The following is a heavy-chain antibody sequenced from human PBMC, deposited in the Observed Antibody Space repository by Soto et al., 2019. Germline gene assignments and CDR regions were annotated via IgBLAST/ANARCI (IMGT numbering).Heavy chain of an antibody. Sequence: EVQLVESGGGLVQPGGSLRLSCAASGFAFNSYEMDWVRQAPGKGLEWVANIKSGGNTKFYVDSVKGRFTISRDDAKNSLYLDMNSLGAEDTAVYYCVKEKSVMYSGYDAFDVWGQGTMVTVS. J-gene: IGHJ3*01. CDR3: VKEKSVMYSGYDAFDV. D-gene: IGHD5-12*01. CDR2: IKSGGNTK. CDR1: GFAFNSYE. V-gene: IGHV3-48*03.